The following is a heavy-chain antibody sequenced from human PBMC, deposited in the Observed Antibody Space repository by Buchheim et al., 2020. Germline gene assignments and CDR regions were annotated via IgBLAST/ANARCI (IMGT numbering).Heavy chain of an antibody. CDR2: INPSGGST. D-gene: IGHD6-13*01. J-gene: IGHJ4*02. Sequence: QVQLVQSGAEVKKPGASVKLSCKAYGYTFISYYVHWVRQAPGQGLEWMGIINPSGGSTSYSQKFQGRVTMTSDTSTSTVYMELSSLRSEETAVYYCARDRGAAAGTSPGYWGQGTL. CDR1: GYTFISYY. CDR3: ARDRGAAAGTSPGY. V-gene: IGHV1-46*01.